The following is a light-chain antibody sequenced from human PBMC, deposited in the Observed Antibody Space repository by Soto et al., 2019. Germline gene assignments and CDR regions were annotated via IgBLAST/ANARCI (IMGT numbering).Light chain of an antibody. CDR1: QSVSNNY. J-gene: IGKJ2*01. Sequence: EVVLTQSPGTLSLSPGERATLSCRASQSVSNNYLAWYQQKPGQGPRLLILGSSDRATGIPDRFSGSGSGTDFTLTISRLKPEDFAVYYCQQYGSPPPYTFGQGTKLEIK. CDR2: GSS. CDR3: QQYGSPPPYT. V-gene: IGKV3-20*01.